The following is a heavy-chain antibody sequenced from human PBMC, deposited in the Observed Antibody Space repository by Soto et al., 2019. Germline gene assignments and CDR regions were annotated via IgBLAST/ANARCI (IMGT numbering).Heavy chain of an antibody. CDR2: ITPFKSDT. J-gene: IGHJ3*02. CDR1: GYTFTFRY. Sequence: ASVKVSCKASGYTFTFRYLHWVRQAPGQALEWMGWITPFKSDTNYAQKFQDRVTITRDRSVSTAYMELSNLRSDDTAMYYCARSPFAGSDPFDIWGQGTMVTVSS. D-gene: IGHD1-1*01. V-gene: IGHV1-45*02. CDR3: ARSPFAGSDPFDI.